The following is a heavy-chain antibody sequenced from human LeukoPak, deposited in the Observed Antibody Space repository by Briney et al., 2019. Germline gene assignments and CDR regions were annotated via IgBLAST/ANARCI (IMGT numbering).Heavy chain of an antibody. D-gene: IGHD6-6*01. Sequence: GGSLRLSCAASGFTLSNYGMNWVRQVPGGGLEWVSYISSTSSAKNYADSVKGRFTISRDNAKKSLYLQMNSLRVEDTAVYYCARGGAARPDYWGQGTLVTVSS. CDR2: ISSTSSAK. CDR1: GFTLSNYG. J-gene: IGHJ4*02. CDR3: ARGGAARPDY. V-gene: IGHV3-48*01.